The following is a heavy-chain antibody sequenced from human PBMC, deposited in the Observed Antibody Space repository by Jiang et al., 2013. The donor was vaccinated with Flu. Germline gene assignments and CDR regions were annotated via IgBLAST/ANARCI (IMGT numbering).Heavy chain of an antibody. Sequence: GLVKPSETLSLTCTVSGGSISSYYWSWIRQPPGKGLEWIGYIYYSGSTNYNPSLKSRVTISVDTSKNQFSLKLSSVTAADTAVYYCARGKYGDYGLFDYWGQGTLVTVSS. V-gene: IGHV4-59*12. CDR3: ARGKYGDYGLFDY. CDR1: GGSISSYY. J-gene: IGHJ4*02. CDR2: IYYSGST. D-gene: IGHD4-17*01.